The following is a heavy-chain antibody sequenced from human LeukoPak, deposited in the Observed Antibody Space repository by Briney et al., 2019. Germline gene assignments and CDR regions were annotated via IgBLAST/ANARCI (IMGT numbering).Heavy chain of an antibody. J-gene: IGHJ3*02. V-gene: IGHV1-18*01. Sequence: ASVKVSCKASGYTFTSYGISWVRQAPGQGLERMRWISAYNGNTNYAQKLQGRVTMTTDTSTSTAYMELRSLRSDDTAVYYCARDRLGYTEDYYDSSGDAFDIWGQGTMVTVSS. D-gene: IGHD3-22*01. CDR1: GYTFTSYG. CDR2: ISAYNGNT. CDR3: ARDRLGYTEDYYDSSGDAFDI.